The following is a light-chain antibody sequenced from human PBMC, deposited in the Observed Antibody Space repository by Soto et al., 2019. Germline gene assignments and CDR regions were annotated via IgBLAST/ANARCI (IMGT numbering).Light chain of an antibody. V-gene: IGKV3-20*01. CDR1: QNVGSSY. CDR3: QQYSSSPLT. Sequence: EIALTQSPDTLSLSPGDRATLSCRASQNVGSSYVAWYQQKPGQAPRLLIFAASRRASGIPDRFSGSGSGTDFTLTIGRLESEDFAVYYCQQYSSSPLTFGGGTKVEIK. J-gene: IGKJ4*01. CDR2: AAS.